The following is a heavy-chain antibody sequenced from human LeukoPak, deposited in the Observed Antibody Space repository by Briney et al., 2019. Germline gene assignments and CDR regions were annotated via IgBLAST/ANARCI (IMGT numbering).Heavy chain of an antibody. J-gene: IGHJ4*02. V-gene: IGHV3-11*04. CDR1: GFTLSDHY. Sequence: GGSLRLSCAASGFTLSDHYMSWIRQAPGKGLEWVSYISSSGTTTYYADSVEGRFTISRDNAKNSVYLQMNSLRAEDTAVYYCARSSVGASNFDYWGQGTLVTVSS. CDR3: ARSSVGASNFDY. CDR2: ISSSGTTT. D-gene: IGHD1-26*01.